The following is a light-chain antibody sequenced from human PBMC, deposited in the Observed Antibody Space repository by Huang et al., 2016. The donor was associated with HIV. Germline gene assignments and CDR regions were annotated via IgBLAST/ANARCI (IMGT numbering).Light chain of an antibody. CDR1: QNVRNN. J-gene: IGKJ4*01. V-gene: IGKV3D-15*01. CDR2: ETS. Sequence: EIMMTQSPATLSVSPGGRATLSCRASQNVRNNLAWYQKKAGQAPSLLIYETSTRASGIPARFSGSGSATDFTLTISGLQSEDFAIYYCQQYDKWPPGLTFGGGTKVEI. CDR3: QQYDKWPPGLT.